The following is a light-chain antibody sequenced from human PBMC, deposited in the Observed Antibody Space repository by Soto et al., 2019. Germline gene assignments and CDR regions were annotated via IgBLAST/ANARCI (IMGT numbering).Light chain of an antibody. J-gene: IGKJ2*01. CDR3: QQSYSTLGT. CDR2: AAS. Sequence: IQMTQSPSSLSASVGDRVIITCRSDHSINNYLNWYQQRPGKVPKLLIYAASTLQSGVPSRFSGSGSGRVFTLTINSLQPEDFATYYCQQSYSTLGTFGRGTRGEI. CDR1: HSINNY. V-gene: IGKV1-39*01.